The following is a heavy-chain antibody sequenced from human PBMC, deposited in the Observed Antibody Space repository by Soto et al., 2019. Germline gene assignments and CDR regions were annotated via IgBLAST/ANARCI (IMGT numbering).Heavy chain of an antibody. CDR2: IIPIFGTA. CDR1: GYTFTSYA. V-gene: IGHV1-69*13. CDR3: ARDIAVAGTGMDV. Sequence: SVKVSCKASGYTFTSYAISWVRQAPGQGLEWMGGIIPIFGTANYAQKFQGRVTITADESTSTAYMELSSLRSEDTAVYYCARDIAVAGTGMDVWGQGTTVTVSS. J-gene: IGHJ6*02. D-gene: IGHD6-19*01.